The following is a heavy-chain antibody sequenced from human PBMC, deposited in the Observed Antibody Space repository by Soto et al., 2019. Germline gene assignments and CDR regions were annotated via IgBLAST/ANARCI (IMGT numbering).Heavy chain of an antibody. Sequence: QVQLVESGGGVVQPGRSLRLSCAVSGFTFGNYGMHWVRQAPGKGLEWVAIIWSDGSNKYYADSVKGRFTISRDNSKNTLYLQMNSLRAEDTAVYYCARRGSGTYSIDYWGQGTLVTVSS. V-gene: IGHV3-33*01. CDR1: GFTFGNYG. D-gene: IGHD1-26*01. CDR2: IWSDGSNK. CDR3: ARRGSGTYSIDY. J-gene: IGHJ4*02.